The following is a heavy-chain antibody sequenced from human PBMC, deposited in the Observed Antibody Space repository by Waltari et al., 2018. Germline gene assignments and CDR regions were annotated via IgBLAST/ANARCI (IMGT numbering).Heavy chain of an antibody. J-gene: IGHJ3*01. D-gene: IGHD5-12*01. CDR1: GGSIDTPKHY. CDR3: ATYIGASVGTAAFDV. CDR2: ISYAGTT. Sequence: GPGPVKPSETLSLTCSVSGGSIDTPKHYWSWIRQPPGQGLEWIGTISYAGTTYTNPSLRSRLTMSRDTSKNQLSLTLGSTTAADTAVYYCATYIGASVGTAAFDVWGQGTMVTVSS. V-gene: IGHV4-39*01.